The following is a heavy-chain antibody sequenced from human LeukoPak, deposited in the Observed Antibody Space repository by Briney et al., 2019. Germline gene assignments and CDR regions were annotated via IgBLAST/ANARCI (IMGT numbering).Heavy chain of an antibody. CDR1: GYSFTSYW. V-gene: IGHV5-51*01. Sequence: GESLNISCKGSGYSFTSYWIGWVRQMPGKGLEWMGIIYPGDSDTRYSPSFQGQVTISADKSISTAYLQWSSLKASDTAMYYCARLPLLLWFGEPRSYYFDYWGQGTLVTVSS. J-gene: IGHJ4*02. CDR3: ARLPLLLWFGEPRSYYFDY. D-gene: IGHD3-10*01. CDR2: IYPGDSDT.